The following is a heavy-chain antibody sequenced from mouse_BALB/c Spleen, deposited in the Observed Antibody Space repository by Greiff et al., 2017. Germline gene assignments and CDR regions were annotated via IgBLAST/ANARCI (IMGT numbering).Heavy chain of an antibody. J-gene: IGHJ4*01. CDR1: GFSLTSYG. CDR2: IWAGGST. D-gene: IGHD1-1*02. CDR3: ARYGSCYGYGMDY. V-gene: IGHV2-9*02. Sequence: VKLMESGPGLVAPSQSLSLTCTVSGFSLTSYGVHWVRQPPGKGLEWLGVIWAGGSTNYNSALMSRLSISKDNSKSQVFLQMNSLQTDDTAMYYCARYGSCYGYGMDYWGQGTSVTVSA.